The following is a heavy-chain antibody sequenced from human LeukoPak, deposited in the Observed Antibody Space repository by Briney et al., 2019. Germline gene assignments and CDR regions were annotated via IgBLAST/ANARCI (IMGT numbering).Heavy chain of an antibody. CDR2: IYYSGST. CDR1: GGSISSYY. Sequence: PSETLSLTXTVSGGSISSYYWSWIRQPPGKGLEWIRYIYYSGSTNYNPSLKSRVTISVDTSKNQFSLKLSSVTAADTAVYYCAGGLWFGESNWFDPWGQGTLVTVSS. J-gene: IGHJ5*02. CDR3: AGGLWFGESNWFDP. D-gene: IGHD3-10*01. V-gene: IGHV4-59*01.